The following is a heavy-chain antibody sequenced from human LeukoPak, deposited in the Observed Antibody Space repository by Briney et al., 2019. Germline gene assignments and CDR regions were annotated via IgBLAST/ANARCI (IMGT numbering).Heavy chain of an antibody. D-gene: IGHD2-2*01. J-gene: IGHJ4*02. CDR1: GGTFSSYA. CDR3: ARVIGYCSSTSCPGPLDY. CDR2: IIPIFGTA. V-gene: IGHV1-69*05. Sequence: ASVKVSCKASGGTFSSYAISWVRQAPGQGLEWMGRIIPIFGTANYAQKFQGRVTITTDESTSTAYMELSSLRSEDTAVYYCARVIGYCSSTSCPGPLDYWGQGTLVTVSS.